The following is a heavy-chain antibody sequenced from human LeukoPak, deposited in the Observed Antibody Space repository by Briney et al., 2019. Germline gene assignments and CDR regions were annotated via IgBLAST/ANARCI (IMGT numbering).Heavy chain of an antibody. J-gene: IGHJ4*02. CDR2: INHSGST. D-gene: IGHD6-6*01. V-gene: IGHV4-34*01. CDR1: GGSFSGYY. CDR3: ARILSGSSSSR. Sequence: SETLSLTCAVYGGSFSGYYWSWIRQPPGKGLEWIGEINHSGSTNYNPSLKSRVTISVDTSENQFSLKLSSVTAADTAVYYCARILSGSSSSRWGQGTLVTVSS.